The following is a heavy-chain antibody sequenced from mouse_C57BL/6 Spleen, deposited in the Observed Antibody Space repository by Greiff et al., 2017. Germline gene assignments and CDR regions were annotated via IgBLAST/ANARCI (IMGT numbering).Heavy chain of an antibody. CDR3: ARSRTVVDYFDY. CDR1: GYAFTNYL. Sequence: VQLQQSGAELVRPGTSVKVSCKASGYAFTNYLIEWVKQRPGQGLEWIGVINPGSGGTNYNEKFKGKATMTADKSSSTAYMQLSSLTSEDSAVYCCARSRTVVDYFDYWGQGTTLTVSS. CDR2: INPGSGGT. V-gene: IGHV1-54*01. D-gene: IGHD1-1*01. J-gene: IGHJ2*01.